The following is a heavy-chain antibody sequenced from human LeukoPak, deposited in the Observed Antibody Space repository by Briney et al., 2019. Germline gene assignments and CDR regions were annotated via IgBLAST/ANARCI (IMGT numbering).Heavy chain of an antibody. CDR3: AREGARWEPSFSAFDI. J-gene: IGHJ3*02. D-gene: IGHD1-26*01. CDR2: IYHSGST. Sequence: SETLSLTCTVSGYSISSGYYWGWIRQPPGKGLEWIGSIYHSGSTYYNPSLKSRVTMSVDTSKNQFSLKLSSVTAADTAVYYCAREGARWEPSFSAFDIWSQGTMVTVSS. V-gene: IGHV4-38-2*02. CDR1: GYSISSGYY.